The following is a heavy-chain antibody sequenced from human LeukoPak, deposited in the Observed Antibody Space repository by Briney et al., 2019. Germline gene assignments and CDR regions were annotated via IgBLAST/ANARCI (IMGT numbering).Heavy chain of an antibody. CDR1: GFTFSTYS. J-gene: IGHJ6*02. D-gene: IGHD1-26*01. Sequence: GGSLRLSCAASGFTFSTYSMNWVRQAPGKGLEWVSVIYSGGSTYYADSVKGRFTISRDNSKNTLYLQMNSLRAGDTAVYYCARGGSYYDYYYGMDVWGQGTTVTVSS. CDR2: IYSGGST. CDR3: ARGGSYYDYYYGMDV. V-gene: IGHV3-53*01.